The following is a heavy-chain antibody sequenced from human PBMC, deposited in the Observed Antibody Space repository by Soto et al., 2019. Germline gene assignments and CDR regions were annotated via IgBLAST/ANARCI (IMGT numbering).Heavy chain of an antibody. CDR2: IYYSGST. J-gene: IGHJ4*02. D-gene: IGHD6-19*01. CDR3: ARSGSGSGWL. Sequence: SETLSLACTFSVGSVSSGRYGWSWIRQPPGKGLEWIGYIYYSGSTKYNPSLKSRVTISVDTSKNQFSLKLSSMTAADTAVYYCARSGSGSGWLGGQGTLVTVSS. CDR1: VGSVSSGRYG. V-gene: IGHV4-61*01.